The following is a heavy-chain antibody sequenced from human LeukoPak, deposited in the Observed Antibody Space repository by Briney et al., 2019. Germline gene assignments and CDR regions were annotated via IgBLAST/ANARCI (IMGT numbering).Heavy chain of an antibody. Sequence: GGSLRLSCVGSGFTSIAYALTWARQAPGKGLEWVSAISGSGGSTYYADSVKGRFTISRDNSKNTLYLQMNSLRAEDTAVYYCAKGTYYDFWSGYYHFDYWGQGTLATVSS. CDR3: AKGTYYDFWSGYYHFDY. CDR1: GFTSIAYA. D-gene: IGHD3-3*01. J-gene: IGHJ4*02. V-gene: IGHV3-23*01. CDR2: ISGSGGST.